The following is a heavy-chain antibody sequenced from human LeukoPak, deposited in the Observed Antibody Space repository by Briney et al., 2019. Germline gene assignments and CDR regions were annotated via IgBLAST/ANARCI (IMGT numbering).Heavy chain of an antibody. CDR1: GGSISRYY. V-gene: IGHV4-59*08. CDR2: ISYSGST. Sequence: SETLSLTCTVSGGSISRYYWSWIRRPPGKGLEWIGYISYSGSTNYNPSLKSRVTISVDTSKNQFSLKLNSMTATDTAVYYCARHSGSYYDNYDYWGQGTLVTVSS. J-gene: IGHJ4*02. D-gene: IGHD1-26*01. CDR3: ARHSGSYYDNYDY.